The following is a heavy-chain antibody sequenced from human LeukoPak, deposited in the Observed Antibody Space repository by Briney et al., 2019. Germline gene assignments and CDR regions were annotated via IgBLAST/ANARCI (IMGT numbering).Heavy chain of an antibody. CDR2: IKQDGSDK. D-gene: IGHD1-14*01. CDR1: GFTFSSYW. CDR3: ARGITKSDY. V-gene: IGHV3-7*01. J-gene: IGHJ4*02. Sequence: GGSLGLSCAASGFTFSSYWMTWVRQAPGKGLEWVANIKQDGSDKYYVDSVKGRFTISRDNAENTLYLHMNSLRAEDTAVYYCARGITKSDYWGQGTLVTVSS.